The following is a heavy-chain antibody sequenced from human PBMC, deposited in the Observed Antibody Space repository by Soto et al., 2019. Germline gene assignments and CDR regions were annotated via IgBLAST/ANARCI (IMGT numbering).Heavy chain of an antibody. D-gene: IGHD4-17*01. CDR1: GGSISSGGYS. J-gene: IGHJ4*02. V-gene: IGHV4-30-2*01. CDR2: LYHSGST. Sequence: QLQLQESGSGLVKPSQTLSLTCAVSGGSISSGGYSWSWIRQPPGNGLEWIGYLYHSGSTYYNPSLKSRVTISVDRSKNQLSLKLSSVTAADTAVYYCASGSTTALDYWGQGTLVTVSS. CDR3: ASGSTTALDY.